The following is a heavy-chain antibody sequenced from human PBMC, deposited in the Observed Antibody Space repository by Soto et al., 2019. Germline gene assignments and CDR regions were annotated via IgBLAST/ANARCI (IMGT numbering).Heavy chain of an antibody. CDR3: ARGSAGSESVVVVPAIDFYSFDT. D-gene: IGHD2-15*01. J-gene: IGHJ4*02. CDR1: GFTLSSYG. V-gene: IGHV3-33*01. Sequence: QVQLVESGGGVVQPGRSLRLSCAASGFTLSSYGMHWVRQAPGKGLEWVAVIWYDGDKKYYADSVKVRFTISRDESKNTVSLHMSGLRGEDTGVYYCARGSAGSESVVVVPAIDFYSFDTWGQGTLVSVSS. CDR2: IWYDGDKK.